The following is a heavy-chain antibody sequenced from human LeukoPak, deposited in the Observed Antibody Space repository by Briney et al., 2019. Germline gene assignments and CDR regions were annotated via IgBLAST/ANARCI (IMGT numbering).Heavy chain of an antibody. D-gene: IGHD1-1*01. CDR1: GGSISSYY. V-gene: IGHV4-59*01. CDR2: IYYSGST. J-gene: IGHJ6*03. Sequence: RASETLSLTCTVSGGSISSYYWSWIRQPPGKGLDWIGYIYYSGSTNYNPSLKSRVTISVDTSKNQFSLKLSSVTAADTAVYYCARGPALEGVNPRYYYYYYIDVWGKGTTVSISS. CDR3: ARGPALEGVNPRYYYYYYIDV.